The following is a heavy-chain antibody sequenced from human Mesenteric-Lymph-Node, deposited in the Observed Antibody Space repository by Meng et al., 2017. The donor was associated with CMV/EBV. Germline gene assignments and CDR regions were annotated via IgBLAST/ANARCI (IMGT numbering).Heavy chain of an antibody. CDR1: GYTFTSYG. CDR3: ARSVVTHSTLNHYDP. CDR2: INSKNGDT. D-gene: IGHD1-1*01. J-gene: IGHJ5*02. Sequence: ASVKVSCKASGYTFTSYGISWVRQAPGQGLEWLGWINSKNGDTKYARKFQGRVTMTRDTSINTAYMELSRLGSDDTAIYYCARSVVTHSTLNHYDPWGQGTRVTVSS. V-gene: IGHV1-2*02.